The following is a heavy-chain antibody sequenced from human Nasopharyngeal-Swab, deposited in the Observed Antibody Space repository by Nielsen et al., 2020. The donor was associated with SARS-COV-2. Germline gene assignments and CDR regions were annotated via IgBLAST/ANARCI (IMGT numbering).Heavy chain of an antibody. CDR3: ARGANYYDSSGYYYYFDY. V-gene: IGHV4-34*01. J-gene: IGHJ4*02. D-gene: IGHD3-22*01. Sequence: SETLSLTCAVYGGSFSGYYWSWIRQPPGKGLEWIGEINHSGSTNYNPSLKSRVTIPVDTSKNQFSLKLSSVTAADTAVYYCARGANYYDSSGYYYYFDYWGQGTLVTVSS. CDR1: GGSFSGYY. CDR2: INHSGST.